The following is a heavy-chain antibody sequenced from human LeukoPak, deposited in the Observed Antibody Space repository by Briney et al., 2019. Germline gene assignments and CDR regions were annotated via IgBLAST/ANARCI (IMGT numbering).Heavy chain of an antibody. CDR1: GGTFSSYA. J-gene: IGHJ4*02. Sequence: ASVKVSCKASGGTFSSYAISWVRQAPGKGLEWMGGFDPEDGETIYAQKFQGRVTMTEDTSTDTAYMELSSLRSEDTAVYYCATEGYPGPVRGFDYWGQGTLVTVSS. D-gene: IGHD5-12*01. CDR3: ATEGYPGPVRGFDY. CDR2: FDPEDGET. V-gene: IGHV1-24*01.